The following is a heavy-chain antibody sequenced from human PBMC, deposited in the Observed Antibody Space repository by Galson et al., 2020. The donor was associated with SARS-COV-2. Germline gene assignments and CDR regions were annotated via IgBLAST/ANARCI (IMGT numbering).Heavy chain of an antibody. CDR3: ARARKRWLQLVAKSHFDY. CDR1: GGSISSGDYY. V-gene: IGHV4-30-4*01. CDR2: IYYSGST. D-gene: IGHD5-12*01. J-gene: IGHJ4*02. Sequence: TSETLSLTCTVSGGSISSGDYYWSWIRQPPGKGLEWIGYIYYSGSTYYNPSLKSRVTISVDTSKNQFSLKLSSVTAADTAVYYCARARKRWLQLVAKSHFDYWGQGTLVTVSS.